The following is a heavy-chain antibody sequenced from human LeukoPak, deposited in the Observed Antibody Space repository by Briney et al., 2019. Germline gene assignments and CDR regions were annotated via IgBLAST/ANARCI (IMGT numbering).Heavy chain of an antibody. CDR2: ISRNSDTI. Sequence: GGSLRLSCAASGFTFSNYAMNWVRQAPGKGLEWVSAISRNSDTIFYPDSVKGRFTISRDNSKNTLFLQMNSLRAEDTAVYYCAKGATDYDILTGYDYWGQGTLVTVSS. CDR3: AKGATDYDILTGYDY. J-gene: IGHJ4*02. D-gene: IGHD3-9*01. CDR1: GFTFSNYA. V-gene: IGHV3-23*01.